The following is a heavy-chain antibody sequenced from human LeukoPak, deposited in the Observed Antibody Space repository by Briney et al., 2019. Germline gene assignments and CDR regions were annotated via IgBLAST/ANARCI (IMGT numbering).Heavy chain of an antibody. J-gene: IGHJ3*02. D-gene: IGHD5/OR15-5a*01. CDR1: GFTFSSYS. CDR3: ARETLYDWGGFGAFDI. CDR2: ISSSSSYI. V-gene: IGHV3-21*01. Sequence: GGSLRLSCAASGFTFSSYSMNWVRQAPGKGLEWVSSISSSSSYIYYADSVKGRFTISRDNAKNSLYLQMNSLRAEDTAVYYCARETLYDWGGFGAFDIWGQGTMVTVSS.